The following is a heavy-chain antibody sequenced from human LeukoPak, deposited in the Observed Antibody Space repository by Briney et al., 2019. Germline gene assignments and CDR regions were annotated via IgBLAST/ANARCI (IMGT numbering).Heavy chain of an antibody. CDR1: GYTLTELS. CDR3: ATDYPDYGGNPYYYGMDV. V-gene: IGHV1-24*01. D-gene: IGHD4-23*01. CDR2: FDPEDGET. Sequence: ASVKVSCKVSGYTLTELSMHWVRQAPGKGLEGMGGFDPEDGETIYTQKFQGRVTMTEDTSTDTAYMELSSLRSEDTAVYYCATDYPDYGGNPYYYGMDVWGQGTTVTVSS. J-gene: IGHJ6*02.